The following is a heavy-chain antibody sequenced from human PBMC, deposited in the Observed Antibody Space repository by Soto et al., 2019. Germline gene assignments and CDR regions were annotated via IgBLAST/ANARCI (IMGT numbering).Heavy chain of an antibody. CDR2: IWYDGSNK. CDR1: GFTFSSYG. J-gene: IGHJ4*02. V-gene: IGHV3-33*01. D-gene: IGHD6-13*01. Sequence: QVQLVESGGGVVQPGRSLRLSCAASGFTFSSYGMHWVRQAPGKGLEWVAVIWYDGSNKYYADSVKGRFTISRDNSKNTLYLQMNSLRAEDTAVYYCARDGSSWDLDYWGQGTLVTVSS. CDR3: ARDGSSWDLDY.